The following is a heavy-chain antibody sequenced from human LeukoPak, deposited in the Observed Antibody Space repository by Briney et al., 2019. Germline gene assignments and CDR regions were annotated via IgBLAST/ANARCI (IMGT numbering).Heavy chain of an antibody. CDR2: IGTYGGDT. V-gene: IGHV1-18*01. Sequence: ASVEVSCKATSRISWVRQAPGQGLEWMGWIGTYGGDTYYAQKFQGRITVTTDTSTSTVYMELRNLRSDDTAVYYCARDLWNFYDDSGYNRDFDSWGQGTLVTVSP. CDR3: ARDLWNFYDDSGYNRDFDS. CDR1: TSR. J-gene: IGHJ5*01. D-gene: IGHD3-22*01.